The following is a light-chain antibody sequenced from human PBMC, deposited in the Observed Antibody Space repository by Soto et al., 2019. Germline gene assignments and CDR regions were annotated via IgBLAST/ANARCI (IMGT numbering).Light chain of an antibody. Sequence: EIVMTQSPATLSASPGERATLSCRASQSVSSNLAWYQQKPGQAPRPLIYGASTRATGIPVRFSGSGSGTEFTLTISSLQSEDFAVYYCQQYNNWPRTFGQGTKVEIK. CDR2: GAS. CDR3: QQYNNWPRT. J-gene: IGKJ1*01. V-gene: IGKV3-15*01. CDR1: QSVSSN.